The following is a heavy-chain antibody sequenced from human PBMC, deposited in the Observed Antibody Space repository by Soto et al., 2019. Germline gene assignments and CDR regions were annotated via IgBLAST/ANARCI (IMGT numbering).Heavy chain of an antibody. D-gene: IGHD6-25*01. CDR3: ARHEKTANAPAHLDY. J-gene: IGHJ4*01. CDR1: GYSFSSYW. V-gene: IGHV5-10-1*01. CDR2: IDPSDSYT. Sequence: GESVKLSCKGSGYSFSSYWISWVRQMPGKGLEWVGRIDPSDSYTKDSLSLQGHVTISADKSISTAYLQWRSLRASDTAVYYCARHEKTANAPAHLDYWGQGTLVTVSS.